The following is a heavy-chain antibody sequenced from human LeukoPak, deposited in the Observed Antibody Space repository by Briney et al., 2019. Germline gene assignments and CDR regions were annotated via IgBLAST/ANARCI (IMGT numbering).Heavy chain of an antibody. D-gene: IGHD3-22*01. CDR3: ARGVEGIAVVTDY. J-gene: IGHJ4*02. V-gene: IGHV3-21*01. CDR2: ISSSSTYI. CDR1: GFTFSSYT. Sequence: GGSLRLSCAASGFTFSSYTMNWVRQAPGKGLEWVSSISSSSTYIYYADSLKGRFTISRDNAKNSLFPQMNSLRAEDTAVYYCARGVEGIAVVTDYWGQGTLVTVSS.